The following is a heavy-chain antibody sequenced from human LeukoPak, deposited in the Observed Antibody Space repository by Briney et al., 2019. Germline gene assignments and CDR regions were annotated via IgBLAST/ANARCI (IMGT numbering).Heavy chain of an antibody. CDR2: INPNSGGT. J-gene: IGHJ4*02. Sequence: GSVKVSCKASGYTFTGYYMHWVRQAPGQGLEWMGWINPNSGGTNYAQKFQGRVTMTRDTSISTAYMELSRLRSDDTAVYYCARSAATGRGGMFYWGQGTLVTVSS. D-gene: IGHD2-15*01. CDR1: GYTFTGYY. V-gene: IGHV1-2*02. CDR3: ARSAATGRGGMFY.